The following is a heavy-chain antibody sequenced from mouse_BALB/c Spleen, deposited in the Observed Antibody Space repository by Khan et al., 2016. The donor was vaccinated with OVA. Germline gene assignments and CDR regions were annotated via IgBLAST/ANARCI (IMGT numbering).Heavy chain of an antibody. CDR3: ARENYYGRSGYAKDC. CDR2: IAPGSSNA. CDR1: GYTFTSYW. D-gene: IGHD1-1*01. V-gene: IGHV1S41*01. Sequence: DLVKPGASVKLSCKASGYTFTSYWINWIKQRPGQGLEWIGRIAPGSSNAKYNHMFKDKATLTVDKSSSTAYIQLSSLSSEDSAVYFCARENYYGRSGYAKDCWGQGTSVTVSS. J-gene: IGHJ4*01.